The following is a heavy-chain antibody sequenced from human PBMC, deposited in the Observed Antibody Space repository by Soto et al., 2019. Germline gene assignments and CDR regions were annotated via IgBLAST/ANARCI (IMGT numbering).Heavy chain of an antibody. J-gene: IGHJ5*02. CDR3: ARGRGMGCHYVDNWFDP. CDR1: GYTFSSYA. D-gene: IGHD4-17*01. Sequence: QVQLVQSGAEVKKPGASVKVSCKASGYTFSSYAMHWVRQAPGQRLEWMGWVNADNGNTKYSQKFQDRVTITRDTSASTVYREQSSLVSEDTAVYYCARGRGMGCHYVDNWFDPWGQGTLVTVSS. V-gene: IGHV1-3*01. CDR2: VNADNGNT.